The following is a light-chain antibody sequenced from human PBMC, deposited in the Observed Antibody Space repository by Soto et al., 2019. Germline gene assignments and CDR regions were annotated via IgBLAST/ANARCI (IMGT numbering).Light chain of an antibody. V-gene: IGLV2-14*01. CDR2: EVS. J-gene: IGLJ1*01. Sequence: QSALTQPASVSGSPGQSITISCTGTISDVGGYNYVSWYQQHPGKAPKLMIYEVSNRPSGVSNRFSGSKSGNTASLTNSGIQAEDDADYYCSSYTSSRIDYVFGTGSKLTVL. CDR3: SSYTSSRIDYV. CDR1: ISDVGGYNY.